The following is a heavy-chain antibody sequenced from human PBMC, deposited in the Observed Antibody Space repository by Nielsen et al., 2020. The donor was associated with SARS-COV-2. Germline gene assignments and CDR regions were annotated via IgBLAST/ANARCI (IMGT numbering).Heavy chain of an antibody. V-gene: IGHV3-33*08. CDR3: ARNLAAAGTGTGNWFDP. J-gene: IGHJ5*02. CDR2: IWYDGSNK. Sequence: GGSLRLSCAASGFTFSSYGMHWVRQAPGKGLVWLAVIWYDGSNKYYADSVKGRFTISRDNSKNTLYLQMNSLRAEDTAVYYCARNLAAAGTGTGNWFDPWGQGTLVTVSS. CDR1: GFTFSSYG. D-gene: IGHD6-13*01.